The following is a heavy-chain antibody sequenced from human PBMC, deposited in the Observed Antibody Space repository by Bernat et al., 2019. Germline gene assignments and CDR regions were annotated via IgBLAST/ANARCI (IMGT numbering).Heavy chain of an antibody. V-gene: IGHV4-39*01. Sequence: QLQLQESGPGLVKPSETLSLTCTVSGGSISSSSYYWGWIRQPPGKGLEWIGSIYYSGSTYYNPSLKSRVTITADTSRYQFSLKLGSVTAADTAVYYCARAYDNIWGSYHSYYFDCWDKGTRVTV. CDR1: GGSISSSSYY. J-gene: IGHJ4*02. CDR3: ARAYDNIWGSYHSYYFDC. CDR2: IYYSGST. D-gene: IGHD3-16*02.